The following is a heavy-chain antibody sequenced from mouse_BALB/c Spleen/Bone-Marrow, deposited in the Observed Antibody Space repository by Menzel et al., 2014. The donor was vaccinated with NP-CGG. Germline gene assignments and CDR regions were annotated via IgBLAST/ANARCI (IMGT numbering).Heavy chain of an antibody. D-gene: IGHD3-1*01. Sequence: EVKVVDSGAELVKPGASVKLSCTASGFNIKDIYMHWVKQRPEQGLEWIGRIDPANGNTKYDPKFQGKATITADTSSNTAYLHLSSLTSEDTAVYYCARGLPYYPMDYWGQGTSVTVSS. CDR2: IDPANGNT. CDR3: ARGLPYYPMDY. V-gene: IGHV14-3*02. J-gene: IGHJ4*01. CDR1: GFNIKDIY.